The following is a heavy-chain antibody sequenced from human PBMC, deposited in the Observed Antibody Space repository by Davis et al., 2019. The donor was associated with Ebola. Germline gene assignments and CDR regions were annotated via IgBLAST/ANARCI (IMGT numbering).Heavy chain of an antibody. J-gene: IGHJ4*02. V-gene: IGHV1-69*13. D-gene: IGHD1-26*01. CDR2: IIPIFGTA. CDR1: GYTFTGYY. Sequence: SVKVSCKASGYTFTGYYMHWVRQAPGQGLEWMGGIIPIFGTANYAQKFQGRVTITADESTSTAYMELSSLRSEDTAVYYCARDDWDGGSYYGPYWGQGTLVTVSS. CDR3: ARDDWDGGSYYGPY.